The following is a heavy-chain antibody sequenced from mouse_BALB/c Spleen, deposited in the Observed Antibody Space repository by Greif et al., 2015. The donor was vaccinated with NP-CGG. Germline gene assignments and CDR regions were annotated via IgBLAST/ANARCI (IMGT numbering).Heavy chain of an antibody. CDR3: VSIVDGYYFNR. CDR2: FVPTIVNI. CDR1: AFNIKDTY. Sequence: VQLQQSGAELVKLGASVKLSCTASAFNIKDTYMHWVKQRPEQGLEWIGRFVPTIVNIKYDLKFQGKATITADTSSNTACLQLSSLTSKDTDVYFRVSIVDGYYFNRWGQGAALTVSS. J-gene: IGHJ2*01. V-gene: IGHV14-3*02. D-gene: IGHD1-1*01.